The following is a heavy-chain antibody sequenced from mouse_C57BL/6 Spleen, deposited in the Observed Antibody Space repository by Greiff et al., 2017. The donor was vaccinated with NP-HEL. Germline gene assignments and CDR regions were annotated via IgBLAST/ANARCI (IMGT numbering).Heavy chain of an antibody. CDR2: IYPGDGDT. Sequence: VQLQQSGPELVKPGASVKISCKASGYAFSSSWMNWVKQRPGKGLEWIGRIYPGDGDTNYNGKFKGKATLTADKSSSTAYMQLSSLTSEDSAVYFCARSATVPHFDYWGQGTTLTVSS. CDR1: GYAFSSSW. J-gene: IGHJ2*01. CDR3: ARSATVPHFDY. V-gene: IGHV1-82*01. D-gene: IGHD1-1*01.